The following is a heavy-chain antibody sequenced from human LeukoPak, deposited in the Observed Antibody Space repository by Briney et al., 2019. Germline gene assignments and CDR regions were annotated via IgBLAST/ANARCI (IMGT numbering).Heavy chain of an antibody. CDR3: ARDFSPYDGSGYSGY. Sequence: GGSLRLSCAASGFTFSSHWMTWVRQAPGKGLEWVAVISYDGSNKYYADSVKGRFTISRDNSKNTLYLQMNSLRAEDTAVYYCARDFSPYDGSGYSGYWGQGTLVTVSS. CDR1: GFTFSSHW. CDR2: ISYDGSNK. J-gene: IGHJ4*02. D-gene: IGHD3-22*01. V-gene: IGHV3-30-3*01.